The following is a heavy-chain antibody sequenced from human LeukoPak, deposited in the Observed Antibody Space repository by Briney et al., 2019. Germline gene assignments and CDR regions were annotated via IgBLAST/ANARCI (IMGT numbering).Heavy chain of an antibody. J-gene: IGHJ6*04. Sequence: GASVKVSCKASGYTFTSYGISWVRPAHGQGLEWMGWISAYNGNTNYAQKLQGRVTMTTDTSTSTAYMELRCVRSDDTAVYYCARVLISYFPGLYYYGMDVWGKGTTVTVSS. D-gene: IGHD2-21*01. CDR2: ISAYNGNT. CDR3: ARVLISYFPGLYYYGMDV. V-gene: IGHV1-18*04. CDR1: GYTFTSYG.